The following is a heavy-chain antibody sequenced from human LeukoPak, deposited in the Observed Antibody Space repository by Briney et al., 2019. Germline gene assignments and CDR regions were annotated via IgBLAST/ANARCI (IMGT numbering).Heavy chain of an antibody. CDR3: SLLGATPPDY. CDR1: GFTLSSYA. J-gene: IGHJ4*02. D-gene: IGHD2-15*01. V-gene: IGHV3-23*01. Sequence: PGGSLRLSCAASGFTLSSYAMNWVRQAPGKGLEWVSAISGSGSAYYADSVKGRFTISRDNSKNSLSLQMNNLRPEDTAIYYCSLLGATPPDYWGQGTLVTVSS. CDR2: ISGSGSA.